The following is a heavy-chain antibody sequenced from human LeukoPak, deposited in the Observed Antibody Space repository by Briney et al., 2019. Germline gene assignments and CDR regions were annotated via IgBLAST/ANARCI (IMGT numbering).Heavy chain of an antibody. V-gene: IGHV1-18*01. CDR3: ARDQWTEYSSSWYGVNWFDP. CDR2: ISAYNGNT. J-gene: IGHJ5*02. Sequence: GASVKVSCKASGYTFTSYGISWVRQAPGHGLEWMGWISAYNGNTNYAQKFQGRVTMTTDTSTSTVYMELRSLRFDDTAVYYCARDQWTEYSSSWYGVNWFDPWGQGTLVTVSS. D-gene: IGHD6-13*01. CDR1: GYTFTSYG.